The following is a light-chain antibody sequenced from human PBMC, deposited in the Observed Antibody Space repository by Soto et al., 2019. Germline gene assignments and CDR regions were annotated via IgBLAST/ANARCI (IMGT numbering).Light chain of an antibody. V-gene: IGLV3-21*04. CDR3: QVWDTNVV. J-gene: IGLJ2*01. Sequence: SYEPTQPPSVSVAPGKTATITCGGNNIGSESVHWYQQRPGQAPVLVISYDSDRPSGIPERFSGSNSGNTATLTISRVEAGVEADYYCQVWDTNVVFGGGTKLTVL. CDR2: YDS. CDR1: NIGSES.